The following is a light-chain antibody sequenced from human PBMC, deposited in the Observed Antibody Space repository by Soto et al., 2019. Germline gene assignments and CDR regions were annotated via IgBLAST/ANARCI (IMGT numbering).Light chain of an antibody. CDR1: QSVSSN. J-gene: IGKJ4*01. V-gene: IGKV3-15*01. Sequence: EIVMTQTPATLSVSPGERATLSCRASQSVSSNLAWYQHKPGQAASLLIHGASTRATGIPARFSGSGSGTEFTLTISSLQSEDFAVYYCQQYNNWPLTFGGGTKVEIK. CDR2: GAS. CDR3: QQYNNWPLT.